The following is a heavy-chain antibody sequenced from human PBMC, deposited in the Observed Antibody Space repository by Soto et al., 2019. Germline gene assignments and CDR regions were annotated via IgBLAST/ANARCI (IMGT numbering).Heavy chain of an antibody. J-gene: IGHJ4*02. Sequence: QVQLVQSGAEVKETGSSVKVSCKATGDLFNNYAFNWVRQAPGQGLEWMGRISPLFSTTNYAQKFQGRVTMGADELTTIVYLEVSNLESEDTAMSYCAASSSVAAAGYFKFWGQGTLVTVSP. CDR1: GDLFNNYA. V-gene: IGHV1-69*01. CDR3: AASSSVAAAGYFKF. CDR2: ISPLFSTT. D-gene: IGHD6-13*01.